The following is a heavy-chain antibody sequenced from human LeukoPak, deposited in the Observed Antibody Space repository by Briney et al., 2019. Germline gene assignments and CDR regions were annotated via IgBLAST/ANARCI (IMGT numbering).Heavy chain of an antibody. D-gene: IGHD3-10*01. V-gene: IGHV4-39*07. Sequence: PSETLSLTCTVSGGSISSSSYYWGWIRQPPRKGLEWIGSIYYSGSTYYNPSLKSRVTISVDTSKNQFSLKLSSVTAADTAVYYCARVRNYGSGSYRLDYWGQGTLVTVSS. J-gene: IGHJ4*02. CDR2: IYYSGST. CDR1: GGSISSSSYY. CDR3: ARVRNYGSGSYRLDY.